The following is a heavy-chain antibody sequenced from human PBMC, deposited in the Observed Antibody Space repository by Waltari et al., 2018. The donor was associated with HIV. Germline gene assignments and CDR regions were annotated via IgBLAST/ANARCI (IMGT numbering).Heavy chain of an antibody. D-gene: IGHD1-1*01. CDR2: IGTAGDT. Sequence: EVQLVESGGGLVQPGGSLRLSCAASGFPFSNYDMHWVRQATGKGLEWVSGIGTAGDTYYPGSVKGRFTISRENAKNSLHLQMNSLRAGDTAVYYCVRICKLNCYYYYGMDVWGQGTTVTVSS. V-gene: IGHV3-13*01. J-gene: IGHJ6*02. CDR3: VRICKLNCYYYYGMDV. CDR1: GFPFSNYD.